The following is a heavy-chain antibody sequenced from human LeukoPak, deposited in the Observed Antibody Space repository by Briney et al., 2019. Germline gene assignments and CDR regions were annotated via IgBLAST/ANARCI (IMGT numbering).Heavy chain of an antibody. J-gene: IGHJ6*02. D-gene: IGHD1-14*01. CDR1: GGSISSYY. CDR2: IYYSGTT. CDR3: ARPSPEYYYGMDV. V-gene: IGHV4-59*01. Sequence: SETLSLTCTVSGGSISSYYWSWIRQPPGKGLEWIGYIYYSGTTNYNPSLKSRVTISLDTSKNQFSLRLTSVTAADTAIYYCARPSPEYYYGMDVWGQGTTVTVSS.